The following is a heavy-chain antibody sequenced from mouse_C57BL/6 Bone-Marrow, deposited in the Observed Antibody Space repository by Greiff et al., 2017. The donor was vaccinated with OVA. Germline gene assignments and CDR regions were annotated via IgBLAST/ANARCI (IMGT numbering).Heavy chain of an antibody. V-gene: IGHV1-47*01. CDR1: GYTFTTYP. D-gene: IGHD2-3*01. CDR3: AVIYDGYYSFAY. J-gene: IGHJ3*01. CDR2: FHPYNDDT. Sequence: VKLQESGAELVKPGASVKMSCKASGYTFTTYPIEWMKQNHGKSLEWIGNFHPYNDDTKYNEKFKGKATLTVEKSSSTVYLELSRLTSDDSAVYYCAVIYDGYYSFAYWGQGTLVTVSA.